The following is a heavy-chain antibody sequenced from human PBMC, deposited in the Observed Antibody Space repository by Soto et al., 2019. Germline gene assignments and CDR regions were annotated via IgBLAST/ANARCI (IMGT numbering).Heavy chain of an antibody. V-gene: IGHV3-30*18. CDR3: AKTATVTLRIVF. CDR2: ISSDGSNK. J-gene: IGHJ4*02. D-gene: IGHD4-17*01. Sequence: QVQLVESGGGVVQPGRSLRLSCAASGFTFSSYAMYWVRQAPGKGLEWVAVISSDGSNKYYADSVKGRLTISRDNSNDTLYLQMNSLRPEDTAVYYCAKTATVTLRIVFWGQGPLVTVSS. CDR1: GFTFSSYA.